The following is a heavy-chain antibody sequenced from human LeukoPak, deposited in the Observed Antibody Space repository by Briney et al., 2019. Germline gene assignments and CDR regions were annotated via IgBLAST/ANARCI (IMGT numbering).Heavy chain of an antibody. Sequence: ASVKVSCKASGYTFTSYGISWVRQAPGQGLEWMGWISAYNGNTNYAQKLQGRVTMTTDTSTSTAYMELRSLRSDDTAVYYCARDRRSGYCSSTSCYLYDYWGQGTLVTVSS. D-gene: IGHD2-2*01. CDR1: GYTFTSYG. J-gene: IGHJ4*02. CDR3: ARDRRSGYCSSTSCYLYDY. V-gene: IGHV1-18*01. CDR2: ISAYNGNT.